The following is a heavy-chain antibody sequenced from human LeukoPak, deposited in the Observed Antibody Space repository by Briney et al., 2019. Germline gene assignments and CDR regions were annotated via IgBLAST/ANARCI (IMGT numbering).Heavy chain of an antibody. CDR3: AKTPRYRAARQSHFDY. Sequence: GGSLRLSCAASGFDFSSNWMHWVRHAPGQGLVWVSRIKGDGISTNYADSVKGRFTISRDIAKKTLYLQMNSLRAEDTAVYYCAKTPRYRAARQSHFDYWGQGTLVTVSS. D-gene: IGHD6-6*01. CDR2: IKGDGIST. CDR1: GFDFSSNW. V-gene: IGHV3-74*01. J-gene: IGHJ4*02.